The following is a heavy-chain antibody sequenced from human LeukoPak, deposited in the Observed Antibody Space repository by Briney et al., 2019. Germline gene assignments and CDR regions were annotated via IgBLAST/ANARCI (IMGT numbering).Heavy chain of an antibody. V-gene: IGHV3-30*02. CDR1: GFTFSSYG. CDR3: AKDFTYGPDH. Sequence: GGSLRLSCAASGFTFSSYGMHWVRQAPGKGLEWVSFIRYDGNPTYCADSVMGRFTISRDNSKNMVYMQMNSLRVEDTAVYYCAKDFTYGPDHWGQGTLVSVSS. J-gene: IGHJ4*02. D-gene: IGHD3-10*01. CDR2: IRYDGNPT.